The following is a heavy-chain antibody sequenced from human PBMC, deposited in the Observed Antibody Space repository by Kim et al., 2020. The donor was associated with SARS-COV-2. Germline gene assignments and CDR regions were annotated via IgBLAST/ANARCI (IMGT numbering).Heavy chain of an antibody. J-gene: IGHJ4*02. CDR3: ARGRPIISFWCYDYFDY. CDR2: IKQDGSEK. V-gene: IGHV3-7*01. D-gene: IGHD3-16*01. CDR1: GFTFSSYW. Sequence: GGSLRLSCAASGFTFSSYWMSWVRQAPGKGLEWVANIKQDGSEKYYVDSVKGRFTISRDNAKNSLYLQMNSLRAEDTAVYYCARGRPIISFWCYDYFDYWGQGTLVTVSS.